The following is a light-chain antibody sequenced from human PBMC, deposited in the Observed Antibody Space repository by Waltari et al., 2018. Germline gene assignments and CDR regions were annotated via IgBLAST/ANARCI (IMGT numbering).Light chain of an antibody. CDR1: QSVSSSY. CDR3: QQYGGSPAYT. V-gene: IGKV3-20*01. Sequence: EIVLTQSPGTLSLSPGERATLSCSASQSVSSSYLAWYQQKPGQAPRVLIYGASIRATGIPARFSGSGSGTDFTVTISRLEPEDFALYFCQQYGGSPAYTFGQGTKLEI. CDR2: GAS. J-gene: IGKJ2*01.